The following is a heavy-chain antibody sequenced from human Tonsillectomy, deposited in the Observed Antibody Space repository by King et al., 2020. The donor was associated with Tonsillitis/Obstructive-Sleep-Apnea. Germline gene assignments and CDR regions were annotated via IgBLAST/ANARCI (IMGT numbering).Heavy chain of an antibody. CDR1: GYSFTSYC. J-gene: IGHJ6*03. Sequence: QLVQSGAEVKKPGESLRISCKGSGYSFTSYCISWVRQMPGKGLEWRGRIDPSDSYTKYSPSFQGHVTISADKSISTAYLQWRSLKASDTAMYYCARQIVVVPAASYYYYYMDVWGKGTTVTDSS. V-gene: IGHV5-10-1*01. CDR2: IDPSDSYT. D-gene: IGHD2-2*01. CDR3: ARQIVVVPAASYYYYYMDV.